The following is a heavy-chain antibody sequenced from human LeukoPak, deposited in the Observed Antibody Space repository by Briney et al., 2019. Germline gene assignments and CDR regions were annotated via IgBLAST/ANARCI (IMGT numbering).Heavy chain of an antibody. Sequence: SETLSLTCTVSGGSISSYYWSWIRQPPGKGLEWIRYFYYSGNTNYNPSLKSRVTISVDTSKNQFSLKPSSVTAADTAVYYCARTNVANSFDIWGQGTMVTVSS. V-gene: IGHV4-59*01. D-gene: IGHD1-1*01. CDR2: FYYSGNT. J-gene: IGHJ3*02. CDR1: GGSISSYY. CDR3: ARTNVANSFDI.